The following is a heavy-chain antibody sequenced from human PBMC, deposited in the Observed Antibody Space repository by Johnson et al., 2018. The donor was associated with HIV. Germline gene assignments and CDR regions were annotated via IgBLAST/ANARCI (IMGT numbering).Heavy chain of an antibody. D-gene: IGHD1-26*01. Sequence: VQLVESGGGLVQPVGSLRLSCADSGFTVSSNYMSWVRQAPGKGLECVSVLYSGGSPYYADSVKGRFTLSRDNSKNTLHLQMNSLRAEDTAVYYCAKDGATRAFDIWGQGTMVTVSS. CDR3: AKDGATRAFDI. V-gene: IGHV3-66*02. J-gene: IGHJ3*02. CDR1: GFTVSSNY. CDR2: LYSGGSP.